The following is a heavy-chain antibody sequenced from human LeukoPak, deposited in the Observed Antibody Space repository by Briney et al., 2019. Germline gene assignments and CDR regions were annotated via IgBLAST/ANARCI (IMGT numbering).Heavy chain of an antibody. D-gene: IGHD5-24*01. Sequence: PGGSLRLSCAASGFTFDDYAMHWVRQAPGKGLEWVSGISWNSGSIGYADSVKGRFTISRDNAKNSLFLQMNSLRTEDTALYFCAKDVADGYNFWDAFDIWGQGTMVTVSS. CDR2: ISWNSGSI. CDR3: AKDVADGYNFWDAFDI. J-gene: IGHJ3*02. V-gene: IGHV3-9*01. CDR1: GFTFDDYA.